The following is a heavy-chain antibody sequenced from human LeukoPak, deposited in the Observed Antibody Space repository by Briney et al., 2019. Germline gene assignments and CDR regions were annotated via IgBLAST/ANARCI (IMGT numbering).Heavy chain of an antibody. CDR2: IYTSGST. CDR1: GGSISSYY. V-gene: IGHV4-4*07. J-gene: IGHJ5*02. D-gene: IGHD2-2*01. CDR3: ARARGCSSTSCLNWFDP. Sequence: SETLSLTCTVSGGSISSYYWSWIRQPAGKGLEWIGRIYTSGSTNYNPSLKSRVTMSVDSSKNQFSLKLSSVTAADTAVYYCARARGCSSTSCLNWFDPWGQGTLVTVSS.